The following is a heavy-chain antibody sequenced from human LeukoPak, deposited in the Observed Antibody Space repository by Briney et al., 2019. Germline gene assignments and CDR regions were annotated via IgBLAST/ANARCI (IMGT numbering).Heavy chain of an antibody. CDR2: IKQDGSEK. Sequence: PGGSLRLSCAASGFTFSNYWMSWVRQAPGKGLEWVANIKQDGSEKYYEDSVKGRFTISRDNAKNSLYLQTNSLRAEDTALYYCAREAGTGEYWGQGTLVTVSS. D-gene: IGHD6-19*01. CDR3: AREAGTGEY. CDR1: GFTFSNYW. V-gene: IGHV3-7*01. J-gene: IGHJ4*02.